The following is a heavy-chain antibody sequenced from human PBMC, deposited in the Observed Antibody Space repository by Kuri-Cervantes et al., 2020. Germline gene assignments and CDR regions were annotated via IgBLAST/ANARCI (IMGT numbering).Heavy chain of an antibody. D-gene: IGHD3-22*01. CDR2: INPSGGST. CDR1: GYSFSNYY. V-gene: IGHV1-46*01. CDR3: ARDSYYYDSSGYLDY. Sequence: ASVKVSCKASGYSFSNYYLHWVRQAPGQGLEWMGMINPSGGSTNYAQKFQGRVSMNRDTSTSTVYMELSSLRSEDTAVYYCARDSYYYDSSGYLDYWGQGTLVTVSS. J-gene: IGHJ4*02.